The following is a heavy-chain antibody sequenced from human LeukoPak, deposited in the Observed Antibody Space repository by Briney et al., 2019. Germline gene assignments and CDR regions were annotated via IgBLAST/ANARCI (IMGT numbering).Heavy chain of an antibody. Sequence: PSETLSLTCAVSGDSISNSRFHWAWIRQPPGKGLEWIGNIYYTGTPYYNPSLRSRITISIDTSRNQFSLKLTSVTATDTAMYYCAKHESGALDPWGQGILVTVTS. CDR3: AKHESGALDP. V-gene: IGHV4-39*01. CDR1: GDSISNSRFH. CDR2: IYYTGTP. D-gene: IGHD4-17*01. J-gene: IGHJ5*02.